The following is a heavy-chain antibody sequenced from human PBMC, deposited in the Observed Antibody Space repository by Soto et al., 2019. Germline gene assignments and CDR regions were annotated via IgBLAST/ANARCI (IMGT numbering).Heavy chain of an antibody. D-gene: IGHD3-22*01. CDR1: GFSFSDYY. V-gene: IGHV3-72*01. CDR3: AREGSSSGPDYEY. Sequence: EVQLVESGGGLVQPGGSLRLSCAASGFSFSDYYINWVRQAPGKGLEWVGRTRNKASSYTTDYAAFVKGRFTISRDDSKNLIYLQMNSLKTEVTAVYYCAREGSSSGPDYEYWGQGTLVTVSS. J-gene: IGHJ4*02. CDR2: TRNKASSYTT.